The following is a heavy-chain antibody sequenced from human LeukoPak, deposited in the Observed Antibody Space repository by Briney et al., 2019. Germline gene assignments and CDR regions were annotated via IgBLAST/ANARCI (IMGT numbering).Heavy chain of an antibody. D-gene: IGHD6-13*01. J-gene: IGHJ4*02. CDR2: ISSSSSTI. CDR3: ARMAIAAAGTGDYFDY. CDR1: GFAVSSNY. Sequence: GGSLRLSCVASGFAVSSNYMNWVRQAPGKGLEWVSYISSSSSTIYYADSVKGRFTISRDNAKNSLYLQMNSLRAEDTAVYYCARMAIAAAGTGDYFDYWGQGTLVTVSS. V-gene: IGHV3-48*01.